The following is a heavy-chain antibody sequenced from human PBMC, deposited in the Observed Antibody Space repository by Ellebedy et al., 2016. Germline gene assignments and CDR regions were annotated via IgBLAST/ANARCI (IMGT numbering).Heavy chain of an antibody. J-gene: IGHJ6*03. D-gene: IGHD6-13*01. CDR2: IYHSGST. CDR3: ARSVYSSSWYGSDYHYYMDV. CDR1: GFTFSNYW. Sequence: ESLKISCVASGFTFSNYWMSWVRQPPGKGLEWIGEIYHSGSTYYNPSLKSRITMSVDESKNQFSLRLSSVTAADTAVYYCARSVYSSSWYGSDYHYYMDVWGKGTTVTVSS. V-gene: IGHV4/OR15-8*01.